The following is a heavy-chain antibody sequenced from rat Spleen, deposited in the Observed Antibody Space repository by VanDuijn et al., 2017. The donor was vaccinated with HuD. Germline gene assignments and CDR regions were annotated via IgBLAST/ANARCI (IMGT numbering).Heavy chain of an antibody. Sequence: QVQLKESGPGLVQPSETLSLTCTVSGFSLTSYSVSWVRQPSGKGPEWMGRMWYDGDTSYNSPLKSRLSISRDTSKNQVFLKMNSLQTDDTGTYYCARDVYYGLLGWYFDFWGPGTMVTVSS. CDR2: MWYDGDT. CDR1: GFSLTSYS. V-gene: IGHV2-34*01. D-gene: IGHD1-6*01. CDR3: ARDVYYGLLGWYFDF. J-gene: IGHJ1*01.